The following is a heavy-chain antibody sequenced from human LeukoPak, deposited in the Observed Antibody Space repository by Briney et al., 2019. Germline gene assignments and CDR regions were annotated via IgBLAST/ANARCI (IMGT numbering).Heavy chain of an antibody. Sequence: PSETLSLTCTVSGGSTSSYYWSWIRQPPGKGLEWIGYIYYSGSTNYNPSLKSRVTISVDTSKNQFSLKLSSVTAADTAVYYCARVIRDGYNGYYFDYWGQGTLVTVSS. CDR3: ARVIRDGYNGYYFDY. V-gene: IGHV4-59*01. D-gene: IGHD5-24*01. CDR1: GGSTSSYY. J-gene: IGHJ4*02. CDR2: IYYSGST.